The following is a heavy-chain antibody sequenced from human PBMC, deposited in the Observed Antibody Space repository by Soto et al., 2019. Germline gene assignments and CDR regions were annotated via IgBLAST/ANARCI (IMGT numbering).Heavy chain of an antibody. CDR2: IDPSAGST. V-gene: IGHV1-46*04. Sequence: ASGKVSCKASGYTYTNSFMHCVLQAPGQELEWMGVIDPSAGSTTYADSVKGRFTISRDNAKNSLYLQMNSLRAEDTAVYYCAIFGVDPDLFAYPSPGSLVTVSS. D-gene: IGHD3-10*01. J-gene: IGHJ4*02. CDR3: AIFGVDPDLFAY. CDR1: GYTYTNSF.